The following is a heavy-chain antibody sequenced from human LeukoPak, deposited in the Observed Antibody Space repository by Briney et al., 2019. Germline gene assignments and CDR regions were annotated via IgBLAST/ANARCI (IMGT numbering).Heavy chain of an antibody. CDR3: ARDPGYSSSFGVDY. V-gene: IGHV3-21*01. J-gene: IGHJ4*02. CDR1: GFTFSSYS. D-gene: IGHD6-13*01. Sequence: GGSLRLSCAASGFTFSSYSMNWVRQAPGKGLEWVSSISSSSSYIYYADSVKGRFTISRDNAKNSLYLQMNSLRLEDTAVYYCARDPGYSSSFGVDYWGQGTLVTVSS. CDR2: ISSSSSYI.